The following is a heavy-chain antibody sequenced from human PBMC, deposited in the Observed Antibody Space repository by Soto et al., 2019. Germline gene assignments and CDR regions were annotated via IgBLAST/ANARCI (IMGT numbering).Heavy chain of an antibody. CDR1: GFTFSSYW. V-gene: IGHV3-7*01. D-gene: IGHD3-9*01. CDR3: ARDRRYFDWLLARYDY. J-gene: IGHJ4*02. Sequence: GGSLRLSCAASGFTFSSYWMSWVRQAPGKGLEWVANIKQDGSEKYYVDSVKGRFTISRDNAKNSLYLQMNSLRAEDTAVYYCARDRRYFDWLLARYDYWGQGTLVTVSA. CDR2: IKQDGSEK.